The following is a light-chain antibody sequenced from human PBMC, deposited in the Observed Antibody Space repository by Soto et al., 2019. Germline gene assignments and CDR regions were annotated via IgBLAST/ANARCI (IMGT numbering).Light chain of an antibody. J-gene: IGLJ1*01. CDR1: SSVVGAYNY. CDR3: SSYAGSNSFV. V-gene: IGLV2-8*01. CDR2: EVS. Sequence: QSALTQPPSASGSPGQSVTISCTGTSSVVGAYNYVSWYQQHPGKAPKLMIYEVSKRPSGVPDRFSASKSGNTASLTVSGLQAEDEADYYCSSYAGSNSFVFGTGTKVTV.